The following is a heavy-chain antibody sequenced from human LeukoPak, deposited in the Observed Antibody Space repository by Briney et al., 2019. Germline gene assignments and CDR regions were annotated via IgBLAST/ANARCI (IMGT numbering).Heavy chain of an antibody. Sequence: PSETLSLTCTVSGGSISSGGYYWSWIRQHPGKGLEWVSAISVSAGSTYYADSVKGRFTISRDNSKSTLYLQMNSLRAEDTAVYYCAKRYCSSSRSSTTCRPVDYWGQGTLVTVSP. CDR2: ISVSAGST. CDR3: AKRYCSSSRSSTTCRPVDY. CDR1: GGSISSGGYY. J-gene: IGHJ4*02. V-gene: IGHV3-23*01. D-gene: IGHD2-2*01.